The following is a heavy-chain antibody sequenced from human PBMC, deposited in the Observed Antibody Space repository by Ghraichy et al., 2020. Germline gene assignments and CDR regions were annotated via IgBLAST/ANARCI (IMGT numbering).Heavy chain of an antibody. CDR3: AGLPPKGVRGVIAGFDY. CDR1: GYTFTGYY. J-gene: IGHJ4*02. D-gene: IGHD3-10*01. Sequence: ASVKVSCKASGYTFTGYYMHWVRQAPGQGLEWMGWINPNSGGTNYAQKFQGRVTMTRDTSISTAYMELSRLRSDDTAVYYCAGLPPKGVRGVIAGFDYWGQGTLVTVSS. CDR2: INPNSGGT. V-gene: IGHV1-2*02.